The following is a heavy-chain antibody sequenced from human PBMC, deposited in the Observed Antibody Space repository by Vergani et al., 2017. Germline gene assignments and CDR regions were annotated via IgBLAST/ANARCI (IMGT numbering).Heavy chain of an antibody. CDR3: ARVARGVYYDFWSYPDGTFDY. Sequence: QVQLVQSGAEVKKPGASVKVSCKASGYTFTSYDITWVRQATGQGLEWMGWMNPNSGNTGYAQKFQGRVTMTRNTSISTAYMELSSLRSEDTAVYYCARVARGVYYDFWSYPDGTFDYWGQGTLVTVSS. V-gene: IGHV1-8*01. J-gene: IGHJ4*02. CDR2: MNPNSGNT. CDR1: GYTFTSYD. D-gene: IGHD3-3*01.